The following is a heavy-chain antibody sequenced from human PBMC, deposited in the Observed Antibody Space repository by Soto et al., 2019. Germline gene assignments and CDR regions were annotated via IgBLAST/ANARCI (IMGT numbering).Heavy chain of an antibody. CDR3: AREPNGWNYFDF. CDR1: GGTTSSFY. CDR2: VHYTGST. J-gene: IGHJ4*02. Sequence: QVQLHESGPGLVKPSETLSLSCSVSGGTTSSFYWSWIQQSPGKGLEWIGYVHYTGSTEYNPSFKSRVTISMDTTKNEFSLKMTSATAADTAVYYCAREPNGWNYFDFWGQGILVTVS. D-gene: IGHD6-19*01. V-gene: IGHV4-59*01.